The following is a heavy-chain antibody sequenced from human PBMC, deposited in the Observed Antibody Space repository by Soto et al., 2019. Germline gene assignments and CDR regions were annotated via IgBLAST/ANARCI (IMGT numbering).Heavy chain of an antibody. CDR1: GFTFSSYA. CDR3: AKVPPWEPYDY. V-gene: IGHV3-23*01. J-gene: IGHJ4*02. Sequence: GGSLRLSCTASGFTFSSYAMSWVRQAPGKGLEWVSAISGSGGSTYYTDSVKGWFTISRDNSKNTLYLQMNSLRAEDTAVYYCAKVPPWEPYDYWGQGTLVTVSS. D-gene: IGHD1-26*01. CDR2: ISGSGGST.